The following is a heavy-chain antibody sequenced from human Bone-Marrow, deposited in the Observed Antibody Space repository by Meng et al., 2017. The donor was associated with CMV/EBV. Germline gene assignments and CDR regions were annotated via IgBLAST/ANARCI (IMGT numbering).Heavy chain of an antibody. D-gene: IGHD2-2*01. CDR1: GYTFTGYY. CDR3: AIDHLHWSSISCRPFDY. J-gene: IGHJ4*02. Sequence: ASVKVSCKASGYTFTGYYMHWVRQAPGQGLEWMGWINPNSGGTNYAQTYQGRVTMTRDTSISTAYMELSRLRSVDTSVYYCAIDHLHWSSISCRPFDYWGQGTLVTVSS. V-gene: IGHV1-2*02. CDR2: INPNSGGT.